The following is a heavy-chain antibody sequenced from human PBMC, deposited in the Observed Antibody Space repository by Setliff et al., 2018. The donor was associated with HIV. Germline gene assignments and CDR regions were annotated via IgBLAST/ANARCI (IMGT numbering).Heavy chain of an antibody. CDR1: GGSISSYY. CDR3: ARGGGYCSSTSCFNWFDP. CDR2: IYTSGST. D-gene: IGHD2-2*01. J-gene: IGHJ5*02. Sequence: SETLSLTCTVSGGSISSYYWSWIRQPAGKGLEWIGRIYTSGSTNYNPSLKSRVTMSVDTSKNQFSLKLRSVTAADTAVYYCARGGGYCSSTSCFNWFDPWGQGTLVTVSS. V-gene: IGHV4-4*07.